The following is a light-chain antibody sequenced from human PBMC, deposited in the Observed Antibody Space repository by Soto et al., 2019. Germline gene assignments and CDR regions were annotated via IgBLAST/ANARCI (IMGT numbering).Light chain of an antibody. J-gene: IGLJ3*02. CDR3: SSNAGGYTWV. CDR2: DVS. Sequence: QSVLTQPRSVSGSPGQSVTISCTGTSSDVGGYNYVSWYQQHPGKAPKLMIYDVSKRPSGVPDRFSGSKSGNTASLTISGLQAEDEADYYCSSNAGGYTWVFGGGTKVTVL. V-gene: IGLV2-11*01. CDR1: SSDVGGYNY.